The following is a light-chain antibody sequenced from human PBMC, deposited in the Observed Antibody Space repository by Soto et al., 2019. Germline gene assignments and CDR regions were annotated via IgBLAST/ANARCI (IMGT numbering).Light chain of an antibody. CDR2: GAS. J-gene: IGKJ1*01. CDR3: QQYGSSPRT. Sequence: EIVLTQSPGTVSLSPGERATLSCRASQRVSSSYLAWYQQKPGQAPRLLIYGASSRATGIPDRFSGSGSGTDFTLTISRLEPEDFAVYYCQQYGSSPRTFGQGTKVDIK. CDR1: QRVSSSY. V-gene: IGKV3-20*01.